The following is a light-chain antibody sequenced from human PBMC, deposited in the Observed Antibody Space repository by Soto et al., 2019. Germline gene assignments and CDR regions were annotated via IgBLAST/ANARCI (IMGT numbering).Light chain of an antibody. J-gene: IGLJ3*02. Sequence: QSALTQPASVSGSPGQSITISCTGTSSDVGLYNFVSWYQHLPGKAPKLIIYEVNERPSGISDRFSGSKSGNTASLTISGHQDENEADYYCCSYVGSSILMFGGGPKVTVL. CDR2: EVN. CDR3: CSYVGSSILM. CDR1: SSDVGLYNF. V-gene: IGLV2-23*02.